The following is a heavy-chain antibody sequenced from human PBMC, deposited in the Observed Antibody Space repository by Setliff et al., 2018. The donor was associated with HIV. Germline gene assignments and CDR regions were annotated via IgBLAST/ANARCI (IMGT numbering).Heavy chain of an antibody. D-gene: IGHD3-3*01. CDR2: INPSGGST. J-gene: IGHJ3*02. V-gene: IGHV1-46*01. Sequence: ASVKVSCKASGYTFTSYYMHWVRQAPGQGLERMGIINPSGGSTSYAQKFQGRVTMARDTSTSTVYMELSSLRSEDTAIYYCARDPSYSPYYDFWSGYYPHDALDIWGQGTTVTVSS. CDR3: ARDPSYSPYYDFWSGYYPHDALDI. CDR1: GYTFTSYY.